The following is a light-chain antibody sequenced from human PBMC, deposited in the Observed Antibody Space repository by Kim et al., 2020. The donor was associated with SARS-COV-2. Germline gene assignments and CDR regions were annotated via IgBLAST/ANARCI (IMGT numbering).Light chain of an antibody. CDR1: SSDVGGYKY. CDR3: SSYAGSSSLL. Sequence: GHSVTISCTGTSSDVGGYKYVSWYQQHPDKAPKLMIYAVTERPSGVPGRFSGSKSGNTASLTISGLQAEDEADYYCSSYAGSSSLLFGGGTQLTVL. V-gene: IGLV2-11*03. CDR2: AVT. J-gene: IGLJ3*02.